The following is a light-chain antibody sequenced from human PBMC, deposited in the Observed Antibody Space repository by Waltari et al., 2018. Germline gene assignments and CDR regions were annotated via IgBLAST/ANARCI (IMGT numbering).Light chain of an antibody. CDR3: GTWHSGLWV. CDR2: GNN. J-gene: IGLJ3*02. CDR1: TSNLGDTY. V-gene: IGLV1-51*01. Sequence: QSVLTQPPSVSAAPGQRITISCSGSTSNLGDTYVSWYQLLPGTAPKLLIYGNNKRPSGIPDRFSGSHSGTSATLNIAGLQTGDEADYYCGTWHSGLWVFGGGTKVTVL.